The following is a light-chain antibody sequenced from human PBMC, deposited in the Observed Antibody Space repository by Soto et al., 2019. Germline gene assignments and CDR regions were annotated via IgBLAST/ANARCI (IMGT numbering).Light chain of an antibody. CDR3: QQTFSPYVS. CDR1: QCISTY. Sequence: DIPMTQSPSSLSVSIGDRVIITCRASQCISTYLNWYQYKPGKAPRLVIFRSSTLQSGVPSRFSGRGSGTDFTLTISSLQPEDFATYFCQQTFSPYVSFGGGTRVEI. J-gene: IGKJ4*01. V-gene: IGKV1-39*01. CDR2: RSS.